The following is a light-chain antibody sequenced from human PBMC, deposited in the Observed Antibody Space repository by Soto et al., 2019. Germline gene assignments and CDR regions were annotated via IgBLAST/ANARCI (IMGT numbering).Light chain of an antibody. CDR3: QQYNNLWT. Sequence: EIVMTQSPATLSVSPGERDTLSCRASQSVSSNLAWYQQKPGQAPRLLIYGASTRATGIPARFSGSGSGTEFTLTISSLQSGDFAVYYCQQYNNLWTFGQGTKVDIK. J-gene: IGKJ1*01. V-gene: IGKV3-15*01. CDR2: GAS. CDR1: QSVSSN.